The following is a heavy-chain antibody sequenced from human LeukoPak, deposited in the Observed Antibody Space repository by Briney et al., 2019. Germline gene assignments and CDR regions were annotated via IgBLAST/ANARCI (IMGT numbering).Heavy chain of an antibody. J-gene: IGHJ6*02. D-gene: IGHD3-10*01. CDR1: GFTFSSYA. Sequence: GGSLRLSCAASGFTFSSYAMSWVRQAPGKGLEWVSGISGSGGSTNYADSVKGRFTISGDNSKNTLYLQMNSLRAEDTAVYYCARGPMVRGAYGMDVWGQGTTVTVSS. V-gene: IGHV3-23*01. CDR2: ISGSGGST. CDR3: ARGPMVRGAYGMDV.